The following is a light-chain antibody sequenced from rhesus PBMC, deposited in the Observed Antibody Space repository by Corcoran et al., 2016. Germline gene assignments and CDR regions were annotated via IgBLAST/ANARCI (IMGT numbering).Light chain of an antibody. V-gene: IGKV7-13*01. CDR2: QAS. J-gene: IGKJ2*01. CDR1: ERVSGFGRNL. Sequence: DIVLTQSPASLAVSPGQRATITCRVSERVSGFGRNLIHWYQQKPGQPPKFLIYQASKKDIGVPARFSGRGSGTDFTLTINPVEADDAADYYCLQSKNSPYSFGQGTKVEIK. CDR3: LQSKNSPYS.